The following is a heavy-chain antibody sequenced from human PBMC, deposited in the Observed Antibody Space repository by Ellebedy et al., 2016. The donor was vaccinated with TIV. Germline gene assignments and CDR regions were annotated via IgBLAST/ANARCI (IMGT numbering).Heavy chain of an antibody. V-gene: IGHV3-33*01. CDR2: IWYDESNE. D-gene: IGHD3-10*01. Sequence: PGGSLRLSCAASGFTFSSYGMHWVRQAPGKGLEWVAVIWYDESNEYYADSVKGRFTISRDNYKNTLYLQMNSLRAEDTAVYYCARDGHYYDSGSYSVYGMDVWGQGTTVTVSS. J-gene: IGHJ6*02. CDR1: GFTFSSYG. CDR3: ARDGHYYDSGSYSVYGMDV.